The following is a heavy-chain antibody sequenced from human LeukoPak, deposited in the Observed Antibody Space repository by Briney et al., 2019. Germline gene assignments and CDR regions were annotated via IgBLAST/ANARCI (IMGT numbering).Heavy chain of an antibody. V-gene: IGHV1-46*01. CDR2: INPSGDNT. CDR1: GYTFTSYY. J-gene: IGHJ5*02. D-gene: IGHD3-3*01. CDR3: ARGPHRRTYDRDNWFDP. Sequence: AASVKVSCKASGYTFTSYYMYWVRQAPGQGLEWMGIINPSGDNTNYAQKFQGRVTMTRDMSTTTVYMELSSLRSEDTAVYYCARGPHRRTYDRDNWFDPWGQGTLVTVSS.